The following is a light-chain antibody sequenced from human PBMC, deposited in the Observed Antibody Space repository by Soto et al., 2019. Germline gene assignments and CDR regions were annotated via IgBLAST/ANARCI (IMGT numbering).Light chain of an antibody. CDR3: TSYTSSSTPYV. Sequence: QSELTQPASVSGSPAQSITISCAGTSSDVGGYTYVSWYQQHPGKAPKLMIYDVSNRPSGVSNRFSGSKSGNTASLTISGLQAEDEADYYCTSYTSSSTPYVFGGGTKVTVL. CDR2: DVS. CDR1: SSDVGGYTY. J-gene: IGLJ1*01. V-gene: IGLV2-14*01.